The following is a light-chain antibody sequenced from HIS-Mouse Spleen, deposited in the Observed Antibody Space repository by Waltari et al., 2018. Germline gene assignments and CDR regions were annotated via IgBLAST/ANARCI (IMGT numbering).Light chain of an antibody. CDR2: EDS. V-gene: IGLV3-10*01. J-gene: IGLJ2*01. CDR3: YSTDSSGNHRV. CDR1: ALPNKP. Sequence: SYELTQPPSVSVSPGQTARITCSGDALPNKPSYWYQQKSGQAPVLVIYEDSKRPSGIPERFSGSSSGTMATLTISGAQVEDEADYYCYSTDSSGNHRVFGGGTKLTVL.